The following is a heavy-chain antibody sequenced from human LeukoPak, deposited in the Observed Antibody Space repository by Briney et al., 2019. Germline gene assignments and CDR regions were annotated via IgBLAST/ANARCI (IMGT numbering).Heavy chain of an antibody. J-gene: IGHJ4*02. CDR2: ISSSGSTI. CDR3: ARAAGGSGSYYKY. CDR1: GFTFNSYG. Sequence: GGSLRLSCAASGFTFNSYGLNWVRQAPGKGLEWVSYISSSGSTIYYADSVKGRFTISRDNAKNSLYLQMNSLRAEDTAVYYCARAAGGSGSYYKYWGQGTLVTVSS. D-gene: IGHD3-10*01. V-gene: IGHV3-48*03.